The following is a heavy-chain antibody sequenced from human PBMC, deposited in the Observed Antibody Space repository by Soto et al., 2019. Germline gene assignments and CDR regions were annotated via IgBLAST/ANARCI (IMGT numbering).Heavy chain of an antibody. CDR2: IYYSGNT. CDR1: GGSISSYY. V-gene: IGHV4-59*01. D-gene: IGHD1-7*01. J-gene: IGHJ4*02. CDR3: GRGEVDRYNWNYGIDY. Sequence: TSETLSLTCTVSGGSISSYYWSWIRQPPGKGLEWIGYIYYSGNTNYNPSLKSRVTISVDTSKNQFSLKLSSVTAADTAAYYCGRGEVDRYNWNYGIDYWGQGTLVTVSS.